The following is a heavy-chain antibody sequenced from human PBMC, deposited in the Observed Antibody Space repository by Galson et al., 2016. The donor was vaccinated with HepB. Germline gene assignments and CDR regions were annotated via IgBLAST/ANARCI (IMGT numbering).Heavy chain of an antibody. D-gene: IGHD3-10*01. CDR1: GFTFSSYG. V-gene: IGHV3-23*01. J-gene: IGHJ2*01. CDR2: ISGSGGST. CDR3: TRGLHVDLSGWYFDL. Sequence: SLRLSCAASGFTFSSYGLHWVRQAPGKGLEWVSAISGSGGSTYYADSVKGRFTISRDNSRNSLYLQMNSLRDDDTAVYYCTRGLHVDLSGWYFDLWGRGALVTVSS.